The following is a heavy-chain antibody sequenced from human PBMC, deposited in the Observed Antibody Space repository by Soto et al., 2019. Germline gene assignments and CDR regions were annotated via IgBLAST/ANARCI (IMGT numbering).Heavy chain of an antibody. Sequence: EVQLVESGGGLVQPGGSLRLSCAASGFTFSSYSMNWVRQAPGKGLEWVSYISSSSSTIYYADSVKGRFTISRDKAKNSLYLQMNSLRAEETGVYYCARVFGRYFEGGGGMDVWGQGTTVTVSS. CDR1: GFTFSSYS. V-gene: IGHV3-48*01. D-gene: IGHD3-9*01. CDR2: ISSSSSTI. J-gene: IGHJ6*02. CDR3: ARVFGRYFEGGGGMDV.